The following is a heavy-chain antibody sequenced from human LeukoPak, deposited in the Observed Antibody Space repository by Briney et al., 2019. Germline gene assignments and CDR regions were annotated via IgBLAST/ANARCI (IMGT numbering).Heavy chain of an antibody. CDR1: GGSFSGYY. CDR2: INHNGST. V-gene: IGHV4-34*01. Sequence: PSETLSLTCAVYGGSFSGYYWSWLRQPPGKGLEWIGEINHNGSTNYNPSLKSRVTISVDTSKNQFSLKLSSVTAADTAVYYCARGKGITMIVKRWYFDYWGQGTLVTVSS. D-gene: IGHD3-22*01. J-gene: IGHJ4*02. CDR3: ARGKGITMIVKRWYFDY.